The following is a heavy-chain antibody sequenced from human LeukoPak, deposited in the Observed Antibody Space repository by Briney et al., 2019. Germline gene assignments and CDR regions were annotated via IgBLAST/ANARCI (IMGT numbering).Heavy chain of an antibody. D-gene: IGHD6-6*01. J-gene: IGHJ4*02. CDR3: ARNSAYSTSSGINY. CDR2: INQSGST. CDR1: GGSISSYY. Sequence: SETLSLTCTVSGGSISSYYWSWIRQPPGKGLEWIGEINQSGSTNYNPSLKSRVTISVDTSKNQLSLKLSSVTAADTAVYYCARNSAYSTSSGINYWGQGTLVTVSS. V-gene: IGHV4-34*01.